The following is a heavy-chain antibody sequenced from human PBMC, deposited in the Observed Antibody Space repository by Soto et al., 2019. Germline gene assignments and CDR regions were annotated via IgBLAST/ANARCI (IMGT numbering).Heavy chain of an antibody. CDR2: ISAYNGNT. D-gene: IGHD6-19*01. Sequence: ASVKVSCKASGYTFTSYGISWVRQAPGQGLERMGWISAYNGNTNYAQKLQGRVTMTTDTSTSTAYMELRSLRSDDTAVYYCARDGIAVAGHYYYYGMDVWGQGTTVTVSS. J-gene: IGHJ6*02. CDR1: GYTFTSYG. V-gene: IGHV1-18*01. CDR3: ARDGIAVAGHYYYYGMDV.